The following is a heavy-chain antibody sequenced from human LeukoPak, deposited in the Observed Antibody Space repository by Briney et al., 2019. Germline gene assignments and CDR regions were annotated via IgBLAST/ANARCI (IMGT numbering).Heavy chain of an antibody. CDR1: GFTFSSYS. J-gene: IGHJ4*02. V-gene: IGHV3-21*01. CDR3: ARDLIAVAGRPVDY. Sequence: GGSLRLSCAASGFTFSSYSMNWVRQAPGKWLEWVSSISSSSSYIYYADSVKGRFTISRDNAKNSLYLQMNSLRAEDTAVYYCARDLIAVAGRPVDYWGQGTLVTVSS. D-gene: IGHD6-19*01. CDR2: ISSSSSYI.